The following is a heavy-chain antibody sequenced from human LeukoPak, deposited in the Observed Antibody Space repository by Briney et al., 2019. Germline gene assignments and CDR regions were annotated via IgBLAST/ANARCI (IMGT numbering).Heavy chain of an antibody. CDR2: ISSSSTI. CDR1: GFTFSSYS. CDR3: ARNSDYDILTGEGGPDY. D-gene: IGHD3-9*01. Sequence: GGSLRLSCAASGFTFSSYSMNWVRQAPGKGLEWVSYISSSSTIYYADSVKGRFTISRDNAKNSLYLQMNSLRAEDTAVYYCARNSDYDILTGEGGPDYWGQGTLVTVSS. V-gene: IGHV3-48*04. J-gene: IGHJ4*02.